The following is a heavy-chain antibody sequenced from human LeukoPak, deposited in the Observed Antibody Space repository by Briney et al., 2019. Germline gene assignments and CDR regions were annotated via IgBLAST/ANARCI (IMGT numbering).Heavy chain of an antibody. J-gene: IGHJ6*04. CDR1: GFTFSYAW. V-gene: IGHV3-15*01. D-gene: IGHD1-26*01. CDR3: ITETGLGLLHNQYTDV. Sequence: PGGSLRLSCAASGFTFSYAWMSWVRQAPGKGLEWVGRIKRKTDGGTADYAAPVKGRFTISRDDSKNTLFLQMNSLKIEDTAVYYCITETGLGLLHNQYTDVWGRGTTVTVSS. CDR2: IKRKTDGGTA.